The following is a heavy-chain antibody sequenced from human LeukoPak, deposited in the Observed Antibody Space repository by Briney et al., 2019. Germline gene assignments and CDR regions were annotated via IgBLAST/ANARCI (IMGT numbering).Heavy chain of an antibody. CDR2: IYYSGSI. V-gene: IGHV4-59*08. J-gene: IGHJ4*02. D-gene: IGHD5-12*01. CDR1: GGSISSYY. Sequence: SETLSLTCTVSGGSISSYYWSWIRQPPGKGLEWIGYIYYSGSINYNPSLKSRVTISVDTSKNQFSLKLSSVTAADTAVYYCARLPGYSGYVASFFFDYWGQGTLVTVSS. CDR3: ARLPGYSGYVASFFFDY.